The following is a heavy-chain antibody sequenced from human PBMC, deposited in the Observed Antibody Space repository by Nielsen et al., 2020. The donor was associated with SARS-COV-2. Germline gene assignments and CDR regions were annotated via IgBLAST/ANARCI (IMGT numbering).Heavy chain of an antibody. J-gene: IGHJ6*03. V-gene: IGHV5-10-1*01. D-gene: IGHD3-16*01. CDR3: ATGGFPYYMDV. CDR1: GYSFTSYW. Sequence: GESLKISCKGSGYSFTSYWIGWVRQMPGKGLEWMGRIDPSDSYTNYSPSFQGHVTISADKSISTAYLQWSSLKASDTAMYYCATGGFPYYMDVWGKGTTVTVSS. CDR2: IDPSDSYT.